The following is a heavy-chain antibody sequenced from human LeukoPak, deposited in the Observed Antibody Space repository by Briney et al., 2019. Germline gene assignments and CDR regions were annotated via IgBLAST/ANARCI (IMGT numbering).Heavy chain of an antibody. CDR2: ISSSSSYI. D-gene: IGHD3-22*01. Sequence: GGSLRLSCAASGFTFSTYAMSWVRQAPGKGLEWASSISSSSSYIDYADSVQGRFTISRDNAKNSLYLQMNSLRVEDTAVYYCARIIYDSSGYYYYYYYGMDVWGQGTTVTVSS. CDR3: ARIIYDSSGYYYYYYYGMDV. V-gene: IGHV3-21*01. CDR1: GFTFSTYA. J-gene: IGHJ6*02.